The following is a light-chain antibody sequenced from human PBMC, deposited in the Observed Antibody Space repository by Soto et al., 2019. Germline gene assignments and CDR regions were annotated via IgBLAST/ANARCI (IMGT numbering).Light chain of an antibody. V-gene: IGKV1-27*01. CDR3: QKYDSAPWT. CDR1: QGISNY. J-gene: IGKJ1*01. Sequence: DIQMTQSPSSLSASVRDRVTITCRASQGISNYLAWYQQKPGKVPKLLIYAASTLQSGVPSQFSGSGSGTDFTLTISSLQPEDGATYYCQKYDSAPWTFGQGTKVEIK. CDR2: AAS.